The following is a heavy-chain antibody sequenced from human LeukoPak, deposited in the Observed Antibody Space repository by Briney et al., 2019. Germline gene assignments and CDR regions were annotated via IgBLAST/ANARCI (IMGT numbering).Heavy chain of an antibody. CDR2: ISGSGGST. D-gene: IGHD7-27*01. J-gene: IGHJ4*02. CDR1: GFTFSSYA. CDR3: AKAGNWAFDY. V-gene: IGHV3-23*01. Sequence: PGGSLRLSCAASGFTFSSYAMSWVSQAPGKGLEWVSVISGSGGSTYYADSVKGRFTISRDNSKNTLYLQMNSLRAEDTAVYYCAKAGNWAFDYWGQGTLVTVSS.